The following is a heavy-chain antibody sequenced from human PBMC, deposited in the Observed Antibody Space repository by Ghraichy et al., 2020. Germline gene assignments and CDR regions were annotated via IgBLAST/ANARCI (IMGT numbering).Heavy chain of an antibody. V-gene: IGHV3-30*04. CDR1: GFTFSSYA. CDR3: ARDWNWGEAFDI. D-gene: IGHD7-27*01. Sequence: GGSLRLSCAASGFTFSSYAMHWVRQAPGKGLEWVAVISYDGSNKYYADSVKGRFTISRDNSKNTLYLQMNSLRAEDTAVYYCARDWNWGEAFDIWGQGTMVTVSS. CDR2: ISYDGSNK. J-gene: IGHJ3*02.